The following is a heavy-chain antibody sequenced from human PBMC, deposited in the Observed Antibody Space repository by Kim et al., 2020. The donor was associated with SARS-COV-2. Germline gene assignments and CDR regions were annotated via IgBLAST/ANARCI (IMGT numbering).Heavy chain of an antibody. J-gene: IGHJ4*02. CDR2: ISYDGSNK. D-gene: IGHD3-22*01. Sequence: GGSLRLSCAASGFTFSSYAMHWVRQAPGKGLEWVAVISYDGSNKYYADSVKGRFTISRDNSKNTLYLQMNSLRAEDTAVYYCARAIHYYDSSGYYTYWGQGTLVTVSS. V-gene: IGHV3-30*04. CDR1: GFTFSSYA. CDR3: ARAIHYYDSSGYYTY.